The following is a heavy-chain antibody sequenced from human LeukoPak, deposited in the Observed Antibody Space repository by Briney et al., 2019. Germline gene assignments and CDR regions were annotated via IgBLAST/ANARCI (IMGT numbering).Heavy chain of an antibody. D-gene: IGHD1-26*01. CDR2: IYHSGST. CDR3: ARDDPGSYYVY. V-gene: IGHV4-38-2*02. Sequence: SETLSLTCTVSGYSISSGYYWGWIRQPPGKGLERIGSIYHSGSTYYNPSLKSRVTISVDTSKNQFSLKLSSVTAADTAVYYCARDDPGSYYVYWGQGTLVTVSS. J-gene: IGHJ4*02. CDR1: GYSISSGYY.